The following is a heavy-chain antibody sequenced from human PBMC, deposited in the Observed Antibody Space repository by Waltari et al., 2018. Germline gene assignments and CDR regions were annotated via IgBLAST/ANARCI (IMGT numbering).Heavy chain of an antibody. V-gene: IGHV1-69*01. CDR1: GGTLSSYA. J-gene: IGHJ4*02. D-gene: IGHD3-10*01. CDR3: AIGDDSETMVRGVIAVY. CDR2: IIPIFGTA. Sequence: QVQLVQSGAEVKKPGSSVKVSCKASGGTLSSYAIRWVRQAPGQGLEWLGGIIPIFGTANYAQKFQGRVTITADESTSTAYMELSSLRSEDTAVYYCAIGDDSETMVRGVIAVYWGQGTLVTVSS.